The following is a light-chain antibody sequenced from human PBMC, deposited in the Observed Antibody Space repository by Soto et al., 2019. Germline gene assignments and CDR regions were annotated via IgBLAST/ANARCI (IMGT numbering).Light chain of an antibody. CDR3: QQYDSIPTT. J-gene: IGKJ1*01. CDR2: DAS. Sequence: DIQMTQSPSTLSASVGDTVTVTCRASQSVSGWLAWYQQKPGEAPKLLIYDASSLESGVPSRFSGRGSGTEFALTMSSLQPDDFATYYCQQYDSIPTTFGQGTKVDIK. V-gene: IGKV1-5*01. CDR1: QSVSGW.